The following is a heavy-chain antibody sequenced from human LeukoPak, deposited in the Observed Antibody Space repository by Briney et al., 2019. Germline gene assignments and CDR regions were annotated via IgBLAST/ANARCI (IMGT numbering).Heavy chain of an antibody. CDR3: ARKMGVAPTGPPGFDP. Sequence: SETLSLTCTVSGDSIRSGGYYWSWSRQHPGKGLEWIGDIYYSWTTYYNPSLKSRVTISVDTSKNQFSLKLSSATAADTAVYYCARKMGVAPTGPPGFDPWGQGTLVTVSS. V-gene: IGHV4-31*03. J-gene: IGHJ5*02. D-gene: IGHD1-1*01. CDR1: GDSIRSGGYY. CDR2: IYYSWTT.